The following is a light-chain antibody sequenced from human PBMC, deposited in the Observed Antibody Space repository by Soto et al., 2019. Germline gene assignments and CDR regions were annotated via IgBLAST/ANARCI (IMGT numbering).Light chain of an antibody. J-gene: IGKJ1*01. Sequence: EIVMAQSPATLSVSPGERATLSCRASQSVDSNYFAWYQQKPGQAPRLLIYGASSRATGIPDSFSGNGSGTDFTLTISDVQPEDFAVYYCHQRQSWPRTFGQGTKV. V-gene: IGKV3D-15*01. CDR1: QSVDSNY. CDR3: HQRQSWPRT. CDR2: GAS.